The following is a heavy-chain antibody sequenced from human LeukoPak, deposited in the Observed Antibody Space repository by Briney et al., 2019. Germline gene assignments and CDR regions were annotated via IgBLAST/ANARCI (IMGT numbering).Heavy chain of an antibody. CDR2: INPNSGGT. Sequence: ASVKVSCKASGYTFTGYYMHWVRQSPGQGLEWMGWINPNSGGTNYAQKFQGRVTMTRDTSISTAYMELSRLRSDDTAVYYCARGEWGTGDYFDYWGQGTLVTVSS. D-gene: IGHD1-1*01. CDR3: ARGEWGTGDYFDY. V-gene: IGHV1-2*02. J-gene: IGHJ4*02. CDR1: GYTFTGYY.